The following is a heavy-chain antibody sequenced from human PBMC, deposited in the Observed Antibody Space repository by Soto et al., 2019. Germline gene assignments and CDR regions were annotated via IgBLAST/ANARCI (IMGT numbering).Heavy chain of an antibody. CDR1: GGTFSSCA. D-gene: IGHD3-10*01. CDR3: ARARRELLWFGESHGAFDP. Sequence: ASVKVSCKASGGTFSSCAISWVRQARGQGLEWMGGIIPIFGTANYAQKFQGRVTITADESTSTAYMELSSLRSEDTAVYYCARARRELLWFGESHGAFDPWGQGTLVTVSS. V-gene: IGHV1-69*13. J-gene: IGHJ5*02. CDR2: IIPIFGTA.